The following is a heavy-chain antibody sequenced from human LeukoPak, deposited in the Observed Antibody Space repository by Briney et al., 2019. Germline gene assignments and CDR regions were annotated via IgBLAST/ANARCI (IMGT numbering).Heavy chain of an antibody. CDR3: AHINHLSYGMDV. V-gene: IGHV1-18*01. Sequence: ASVNVSCKASGYTFTSYGISWVRQAPGRGLEGMGWIRAYNDNTNYAQKLQGRVTMTTDRSTSIVYMELRSLRSDDTAVYYCAHINHLSYGMDVWGQGTTVTVSS. CDR1: GYTFTSYG. CDR2: IRAYNDNT. J-gene: IGHJ6*02. D-gene: IGHD1-14*01.